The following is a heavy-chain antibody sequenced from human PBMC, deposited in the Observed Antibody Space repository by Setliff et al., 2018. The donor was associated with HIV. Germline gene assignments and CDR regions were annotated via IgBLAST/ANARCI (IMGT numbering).Heavy chain of an antibody. J-gene: IGHJ4*02. V-gene: IGHV4-4*07. Sequence: SETLSLTCTVSDSGTYYWSWIRQPAGTGLEWIGRVSSRGDTNYNPSLKGRVTMSVDTSKNQFSLKLTSVTASDTAVYYCARAAAGNTGPFDLWGQGSPVTVSS. CDR3: ARAAAGNTGPFDL. CDR1: DSGTYY. CDR2: VSSRGDT. D-gene: IGHD4-17*01.